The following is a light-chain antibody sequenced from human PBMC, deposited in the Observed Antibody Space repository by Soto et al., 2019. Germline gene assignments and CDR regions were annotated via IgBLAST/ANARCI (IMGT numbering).Light chain of an antibody. Sequence: GVVIETNTFRASQSISRGLAWYQQKPGKAPKFLIDGVSSLKSGVPSRFSGCGNRTALNLVIRRLQPSDFATYPCPQSTSYFVTFSQGTKVDIK. J-gene: IGKJ1*01. CDR1: QSISRG. CDR3: PQSTSYFVT. CDR2: GVS. V-gene: IGKV1-5*01.